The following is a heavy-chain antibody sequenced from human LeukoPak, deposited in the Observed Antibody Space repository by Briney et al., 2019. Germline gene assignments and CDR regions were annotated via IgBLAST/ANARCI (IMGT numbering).Heavy chain of an antibody. V-gene: IGHV3-53*01. J-gene: IGHJ4*02. Sequence: GGSLRLSCAASGFTVSSNYMSWVRQAPGKGLEWVSVIYSGGSTYYADSVKGRFTVSRDNSKNTLYLQMNSLRAEDTAVYYCAREIVGGGGFDYWGQGTLVTVSS. CDR2: IYSGGST. D-gene: IGHD1-26*01. CDR1: GFTVSSNY. CDR3: AREIVGGGGFDY.